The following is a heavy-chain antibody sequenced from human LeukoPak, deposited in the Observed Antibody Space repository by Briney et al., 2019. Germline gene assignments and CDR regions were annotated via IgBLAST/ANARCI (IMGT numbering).Heavy chain of an antibody. J-gene: IGHJ4*02. Sequence: PGGSLSPSCPPSGSTFTSYAMSWVRQPPGKGLGWVSAISGSGGSTYYADSVKGRFTISRDNSKNTLYLQMNSLRAEDTAVYYCAKSPDYGGNFDWGQGTLVTVSS. CDR2: ISGSGGST. V-gene: IGHV3-23*01. CDR1: GSTFTSYA. D-gene: IGHD4-17*01. CDR3: AKSPDYGGNFD.